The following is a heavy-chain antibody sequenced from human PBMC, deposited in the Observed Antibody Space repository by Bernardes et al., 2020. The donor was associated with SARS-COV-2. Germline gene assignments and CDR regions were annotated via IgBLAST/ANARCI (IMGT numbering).Heavy chain of an antibody. V-gene: IGHV3-33*01. CDR3: ARDVSVGAARDY. J-gene: IGHJ4*02. Sequence: GGSRRLSCTASGFSFSSYGMHWVRQAPGKGLEWVAVIWYDGSNKYYADSVKGRFTISRDNSKNTLYLQMNSLRAEDTAVYYCARDVSVGAARDYWGQGTLVTVSS. D-gene: IGHD6-13*01. CDR1: GFSFSSYG. CDR2: IWYDGSNK.